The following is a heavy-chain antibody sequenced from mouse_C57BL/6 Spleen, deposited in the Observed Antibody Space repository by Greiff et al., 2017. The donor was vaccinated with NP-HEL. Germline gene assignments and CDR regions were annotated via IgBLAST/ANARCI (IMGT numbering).Heavy chain of an antibody. CDR2: INPSNGGT. CDR3: AREGGTGTFAY. CDR1: GYTFTSSW. D-gene: IGHD4-1*01. V-gene: IGHV1-53*01. J-gene: IGHJ3*01. Sequence: QVQLQQPGTELVKPGASVKLSCKASGYTFTSSWLHWVKQRPGQGLEWIGNINPSNGGTNYNEKFKSKATLTVDKSSSPAYMQLSSLTSEDSAVYYCAREGGTGTFAYWGQGTLVTVSA.